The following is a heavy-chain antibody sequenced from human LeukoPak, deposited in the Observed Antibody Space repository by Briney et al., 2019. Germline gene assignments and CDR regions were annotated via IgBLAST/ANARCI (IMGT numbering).Heavy chain of an antibody. CDR2: FFQSGRT. D-gene: IGHD1/OR15-1a*01. Sequence: SGTLSLTCAVSGDSITSANWWSWVRQSPGKGLEWIGEFFQSGRTDYNPSLKSRVTISVDKSKNQFSLNLRSVTAADTAVYYCATSTGNIPWDDYWGQGTLVTVSS. V-gene: IGHV4-4*02. CDR3: ATSTGNIPWDDY. J-gene: IGHJ4*02. CDR1: GDSITSANW.